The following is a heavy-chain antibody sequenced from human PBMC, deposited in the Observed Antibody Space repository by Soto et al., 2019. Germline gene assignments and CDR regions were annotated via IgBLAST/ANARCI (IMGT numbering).Heavy chain of an antibody. D-gene: IGHD2-2*01. Sequence: ASVKVSCKASGGTFSSYTISWVRQAPGQGLEWMGRIIPILGIANYAQKFQGRVTITADKSTSTAYMELSSLRSEDTAVYYCARELGYFSSTSCSTEWGYYYYGMDVWGHGTTVTVSS. CDR1: GGTFSSYT. CDR2: IIPILGIA. V-gene: IGHV1-69*04. J-gene: IGHJ6*02. CDR3: ARELGYFSSTSCSTEWGYYYYGMDV.